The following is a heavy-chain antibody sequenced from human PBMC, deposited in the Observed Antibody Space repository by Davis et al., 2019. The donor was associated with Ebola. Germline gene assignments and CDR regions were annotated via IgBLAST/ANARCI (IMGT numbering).Heavy chain of an antibody. CDR1: GFTFNNAW. V-gene: IGHV3-23*01. CDR2: ITSGGRT. D-gene: IGHD6-19*01. Sequence: PGGSLRLSCAASGFTFNNAWMSWVRQAPGKGLEWVSGITSGGRTNYADSVKGRFTISRDNSKNTVFLQLNGLRVEDTAVYYCAKDIAVAGTGPMDSWGQGTLVTVSS. CDR3: AKDIAVAGTGPMDS. J-gene: IGHJ4*02.